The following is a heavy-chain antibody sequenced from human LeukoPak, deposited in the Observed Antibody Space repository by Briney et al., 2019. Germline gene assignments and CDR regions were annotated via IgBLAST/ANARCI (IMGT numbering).Heavy chain of an antibody. CDR2: ISPNSDYI. CDR3: ARDPIYSDNSGYWNDY. V-gene: IGHV3-21*01. J-gene: IGHJ4*02. Sequence: PGGSLRLSCAASGFTFSTFTMNWVRQAPEKGLELVSSISPNSDYIYYAASVKGRFTISRDNAKNSLYLQMNSLRAEDTAMYYCARDPIYSDNSGYWNDYWGQGTLVTVSS. D-gene: IGHD3-22*01. CDR1: GFTFSTFT.